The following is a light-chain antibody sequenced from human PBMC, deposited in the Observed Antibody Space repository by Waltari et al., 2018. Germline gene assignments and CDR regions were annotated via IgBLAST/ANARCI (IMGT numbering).Light chain of an antibody. CDR1: QSIRSL. J-gene: IGKJ4*01. CDR2: DTS. Sequence: EIVLTQSPDTLSLSPGESATVSCRASQSIRSLLAWYQQKPGQAPRLLIYDTSKRATGIPARFSGSGSGTDFTLTISSLDPEDFAVYYCLQRSSWPLTFGGGTRVEIK. V-gene: IGKV3-11*01. CDR3: LQRSSWPLT.